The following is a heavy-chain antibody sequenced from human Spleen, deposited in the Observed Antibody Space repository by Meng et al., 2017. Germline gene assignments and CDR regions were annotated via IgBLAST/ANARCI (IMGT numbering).Heavy chain of an antibody. D-gene: IGHD4-11*01. CDR3: ARGGGDSSNYPFDY. J-gene: IGHJ4*02. CDR2: ITSCNGYT. Sequence: ASVKVSCKTSGYTFTNYAMHWVRQAPGQRLEWMGWITSCNGYTIYSQKFQGRVTITRDTSATTAYMELSSLRSEDTAVYYCARGGGDSSNYPFDYWGQGTLVTVSS. CDR1: GYTFTNYA. V-gene: IGHV1-3*01.